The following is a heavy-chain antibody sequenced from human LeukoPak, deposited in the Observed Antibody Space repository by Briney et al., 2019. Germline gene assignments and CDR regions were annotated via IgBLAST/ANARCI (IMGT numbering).Heavy chain of an antibody. CDR3: ARDRLYSSGWNYFDY. CDR1: GFTFSSYA. J-gene: IGHJ4*02. CDR2: ISGSGGST. Sequence: PGGSLRLSCAASGFTFSSYAMSWVRQAPGKGLEWVSVISGSGGSTHYADSVKGRFTISRDNSKNTLYLQVNSLRAEDTAVYYCARDRLYSSGWNYFDYWGQGTLVTVSS. D-gene: IGHD6-19*01. V-gene: IGHV3-23*01.